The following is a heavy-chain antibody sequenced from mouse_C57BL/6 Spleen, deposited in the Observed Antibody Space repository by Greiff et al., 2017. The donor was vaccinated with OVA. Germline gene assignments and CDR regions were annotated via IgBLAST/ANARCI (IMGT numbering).Heavy chain of an antibody. J-gene: IGHJ3*01. V-gene: IGHV1-80*01. CDR2: IYPGDGDT. D-gene: IGHD1-1*01. CDR1: GYAFSSYW. CDR3: ASYYYGSTPFAY. Sequence: VQLQQSGAELVKPGASVKISCKASGYAFSSYWMNWVKQRPGKGLEWIGQIYPGDGDTNYNGKFKGMATLTADKSSSTADRKLSSLTSEDSAVYFCASYYYGSTPFAYWGQGTLVTVSA.